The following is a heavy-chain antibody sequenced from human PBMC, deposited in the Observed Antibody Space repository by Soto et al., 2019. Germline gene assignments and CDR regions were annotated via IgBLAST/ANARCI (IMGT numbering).Heavy chain of an antibody. J-gene: IGHJ4*02. D-gene: IGHD4-17*01. CDR1: GYTFTSYG. CDR2: ISAYNGNT. V-gene: IGHV1-18*01. CDR3: ARDGRDYGDLRPFDY. Sequence: GASVKVSCKASGYTFTSYGISWVRQAPGQGLEWMGWISAYNGNTNYAQKLQGRVTMTTDTSTSTAYMELRSLRSDDTAVYYCARDGRDYGDLRPFDYWGQGTLVTVSS.